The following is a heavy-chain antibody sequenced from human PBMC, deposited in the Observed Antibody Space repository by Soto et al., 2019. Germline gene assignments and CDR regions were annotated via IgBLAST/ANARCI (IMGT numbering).Heavy chain of an antibody. J-gene: IGHJ4*02. CDR2: ISYSGST. Sequence: QVQLQESGPGLVKPSETLSLTCTVSGASVSSGNYYWSWIRQPPGKGLECIGYISYSGSTNYNPPLKSRVPISIDPSKTQFSLKLSSVTAADTAVYYCARGSGSYYAYWGQGTLVTVSS. CDR3: ARGSGSYYAY. V-gene: IGHV4-61*01. CDR1: GASVSSGNYY. D-gene: IGHD1-26*01.